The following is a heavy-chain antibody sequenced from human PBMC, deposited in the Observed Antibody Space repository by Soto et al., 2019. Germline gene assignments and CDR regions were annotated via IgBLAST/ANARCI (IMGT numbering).Heavy chain of an antibody. V-gene: IGHV1-2*02. Sequence: ASVKVSCKASGYTFTGYYMHWVRQAPGQRLEWMGWINPNSGDTKYAQKFQGRVTITRDTSASTAYMELSSLRSEDTALYYCARDWGGDYPLYYFDHWGQGTLVTVSS. CDR1: GYTFTGYY. CDR2: INPNSGDT. CDR3: ARDWGGDYPLYYFDH. J-gene: IGHJ4*02. D-gene: IGHD4-17*01.